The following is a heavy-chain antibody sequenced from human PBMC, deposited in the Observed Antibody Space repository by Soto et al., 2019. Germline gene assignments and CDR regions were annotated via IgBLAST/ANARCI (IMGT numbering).Heavy chain of an antibody. D-gene: IGHD5-12*01. Sequence: PSETLSLTCTVSGGSISSSSYYWGWIRQPPGKGLEWIGSIYYSGSTYYNPSLKSRVTISVDTSKNQFSLKLSSVTAADTAVYYCARLPALGHHYYYYYYYMDVWGKGTTVTVSS. CDR1: GGSISSSSYY. J-gene: IGHJ6*03. V-gene: IGHV4-39*01. CDR3: ARLPALGHHYYYYYYYMDV. CDR2: IYYSGST.